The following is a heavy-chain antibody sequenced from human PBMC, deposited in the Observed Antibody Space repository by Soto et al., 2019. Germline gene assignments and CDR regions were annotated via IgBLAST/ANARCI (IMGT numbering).Heavy chain of an antibody. CDR1: GGTFSSYA. CDR3: ASSTLITFGGVIGPGYGMDA. Sequence: SVKVSCKASGGTFSSYAISWLRQAPGQGLEWMGGIIPIFGTANYAQKFQGGVTITADESTSTAYMELSSLRSEDTAVYYCASSTLITFGGVIGPGYGMDAWGQGTTVTVSS. V-gene: IGHV1-69*13. CDR2: IIPIFGTA. J-gene: IGHJ6*02. D-gene: IGHD3-16*02.